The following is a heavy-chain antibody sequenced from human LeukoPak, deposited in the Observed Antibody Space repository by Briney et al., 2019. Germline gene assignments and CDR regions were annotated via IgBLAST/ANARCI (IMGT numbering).Heavy chain of an antibody. V-gene: IGHV3-23*01. D-gene: IGHD3-22*01. J-gene: IGHJ4*02. CDR3: AKEKNYYDSSGYYYVAPFDY. Sequence: GGSLRLSCAASGFTFSSYAMSWVRQAPGKGLEWVSGISGSGGSTYYADSVKGRFTISRDNSKNTLYLQMNSLRAEDTAVYYCAKEKNYYDSSGYYYVAPFDYWGQGTLVTVSS. CDR2: ISGSGGST. CDR1: GFTFSSYA.